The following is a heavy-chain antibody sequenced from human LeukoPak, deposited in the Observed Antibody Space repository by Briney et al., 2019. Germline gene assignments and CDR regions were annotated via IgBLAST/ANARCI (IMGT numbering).Heavy chain of an antibody. V-gene: IGHV3-23*01. J-gene: IGHJ5*02. CDR2: ISGSGGST. CDR3: AKDSGFSGWLENWFDP. D-gene: IGHD6-19*01. Sequence: GGTLRLSCVASGVTFSSYAMSWVRHAPGKGLEWVSPISGSGGSTYYADSVKGRFTISRDNSKNTLYLQMNSLRAEDTAVYYCAKDSGFSGWLENWFDPWGQGTLVTVSS. CDR1: GVTFSSYA.